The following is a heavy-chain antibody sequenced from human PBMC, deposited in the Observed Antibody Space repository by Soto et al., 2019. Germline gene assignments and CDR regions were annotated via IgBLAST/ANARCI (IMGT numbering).Heavy chain of an antibody. Sequence: QVQLKESGPGLVKPSETLSLTCTVSGGSISGSYWSWIRQPPGKGLEWIGYIHYSGSTNYNPSLKSRVTISVDTSKNQFSLKLSSVTAADTAVYYCTRLGVNGDYDLFDYWGQGTLVAVSS. CDR3: TRLGVNGDYDLFDY. V-gene: IGHV4-59*08. D-gene: IGHD4-17*01. CDR2: IHYSGST. CDR1: GGSISGSY. J-gene: IGHJ4*02.